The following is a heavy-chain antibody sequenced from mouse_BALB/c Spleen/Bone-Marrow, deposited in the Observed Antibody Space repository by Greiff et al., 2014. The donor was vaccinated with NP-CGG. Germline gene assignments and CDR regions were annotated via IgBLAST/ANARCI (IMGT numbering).Heavy chain of an antibody. CDR1: GFNIKDYY. CDR3: NARGDYDFDYFDY. D-gene: IGHD2-4*01. V-gene: IGHV14-4*02. CDR2: IDPENGDT. J-gene: IGHJ2*01. Sequence: EVQLQQSGAELVRSGASVKSSCTASGFNIKDYYMHWVKQRPEQGLEWIGWIDPENGDTEYAPKFQGKATMTADTSSNTAYLQLSSLTSEDTAVYYCNARGDYDFDYFDYWGQGTTLTVSS.